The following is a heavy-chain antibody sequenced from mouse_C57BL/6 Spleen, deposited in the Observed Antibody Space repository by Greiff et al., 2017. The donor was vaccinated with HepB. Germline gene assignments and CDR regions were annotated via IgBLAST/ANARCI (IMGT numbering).Heavy chain of an antibody. D-gene: IGHD2-4*01. CDR2: IYPGNSDT. CDR3: TRGYDYDVEAMDY. J-gene: IGHJ4*01. V-gene: IGHV1-5*01. CDR1: GYTFTSYW. Sequence: EVQLQQSGTVLARPGASVKMSCKTSGYTFTSYWMHWVKQRPGQGLEWIGAIYPGNSDTSYNQKFKGKAKLTAVTSASTAYMELSSLTNEDSAVYYCTRGYDYDVEAMDYWGQGTSVTVSS.